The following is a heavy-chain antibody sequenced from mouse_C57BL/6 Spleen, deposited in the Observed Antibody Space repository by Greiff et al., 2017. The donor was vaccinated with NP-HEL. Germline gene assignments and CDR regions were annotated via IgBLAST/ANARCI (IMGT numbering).Heavy chain of an antibody. CDR3: ARGPDEVYYFDY. CDR1: GYTFTDYY. V-gene: IGHV1-26*01. Sequence: VQLQQSGPELVKPGASVKISCKASGYTFTDYYMNWVKQSHGKSLEWIGDINPNNGGTSYNQKFKGKATLTVDKSSSTAYMELRSLTSEDSAVYYCARGPDEVYYFDYWGQGTTLTVSS. CDR2: INPNNGGT. J-gene: IGHJ2*01.